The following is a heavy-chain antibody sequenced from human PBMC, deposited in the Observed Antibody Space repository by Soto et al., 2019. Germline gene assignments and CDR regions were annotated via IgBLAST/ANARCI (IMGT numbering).Heavy chain of an antibody. Sequence: QVQLVQSGAEVKKPGASVKVSCKASGYTFPSYGISWVRQAPGQGLEWMGWISAYNGNTNYAQKLQGRVTMTTDTSTSTAYMELRSLRSDDTAVYYCARDWDRYYDILTGYFYQPRHFDYWGQGTLVTVSS. CDR1: GYTFPSYG. CDR2: ISAYNGNT. CDR3: ARDWDRYYDILTGYFYQPRHFDY. J-gene: IGHJ4*02. V-gene: IGHV1-18*01. D-gene: IGHD3-9*01.